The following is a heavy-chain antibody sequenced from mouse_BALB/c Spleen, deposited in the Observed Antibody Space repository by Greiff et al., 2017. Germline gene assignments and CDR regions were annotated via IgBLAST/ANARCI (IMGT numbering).Heavy chain of an antibody. V-gene: IGHV5-9-1*01. J-gene: IGHJ2*01. Sequence: DVMLVESGGGLVKPGGSLKLSCAASGFTFSSYAMSWVRQTPEKRLEWVATISSGGSYTYYPDSVKGRFTISRDNAKNTLYLQMSSLRSEDTAMYYCARDRYDDYFDYWGQGTTLTVSS. D-gene: IGHD2-14*01. CDR1: GFTFSSYA. CDR2: ISSGGSYT. CDR3: ARDRYDDYFDY.